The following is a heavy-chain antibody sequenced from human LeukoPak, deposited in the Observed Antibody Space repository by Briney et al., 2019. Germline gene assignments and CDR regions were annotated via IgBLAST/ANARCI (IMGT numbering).Heavy chain of an antibody. D-gene: IGHD4-23*01. CDR1: GGSISSSSYY. J-gene: IGHJ4*02. V-gene: IGHV4-39*07. CDR2: IYYSGST. CDR3: AREIKGGGNLDY. Sequence: SQTLSLTCTVSGGSISSSSYYWGWIRQPPGKGLEWIGSIYYSGSTYYNPSLKSRVTISVDTSKNQFSLKLSSVTAADTAVYYCAREIKGGGNLDYWGQGTLVTVSS.